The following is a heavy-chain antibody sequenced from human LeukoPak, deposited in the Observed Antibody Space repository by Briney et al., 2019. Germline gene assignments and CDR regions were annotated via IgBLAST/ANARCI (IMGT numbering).Heavy chain of an antibody. CDR2: INTDGSST. Sequence: GGSLRLSCAASGFTFSSYGMHWVRQAPGKGLVWVSRINTDGSSTSYADSVKGRFTISRDNAKNTLYLQMNSLRAEDTAVYYCAKDPSALTDSSGIDYWGQGTLVTVSS. CDR3: AKDPSALTDSSGIDY. CDR1: GFTFSSYG. V-gene: IGHV3-74*01. D-gene: IGHD6-25*01. J-gene: IGHJ4*02.